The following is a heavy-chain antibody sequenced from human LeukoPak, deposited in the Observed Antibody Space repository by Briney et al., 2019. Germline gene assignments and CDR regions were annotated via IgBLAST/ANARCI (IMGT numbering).Heavy chain of an antibody. CDR2: ISGDGNAK. D-gene: IGHD2/OR15-2a*01. V-gene: IGHV3-48*01. CDR3: ARDYVYAFDY. J-gene: IGHJ4*02. Sequence: PGGSLRLSCAASGSSFSSYSINWVRQAPGKGLEWVSYISGDGNAKHCTDSVKGRFTISRDNAKNALYLQMNSLRAEDTAVYFCARDYVYAFDYWGQGTLVTVSS. CDR1: GSSFSSYS.